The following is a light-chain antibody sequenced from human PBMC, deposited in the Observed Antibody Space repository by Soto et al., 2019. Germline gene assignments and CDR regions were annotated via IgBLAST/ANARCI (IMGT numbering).Light chain of an antibody. V-gene: IGKV3-11*01. CDR2: DAS. CDR1: QSVQFNY. CDR3: QQRSSWT. J-gene: IGKJ1*01. Sequence: EIVLTQSPGTLSLSPGERATLSCRASQSVQFNYLAWYQQKPGQAPRLLIYDASNRATGIPARFSGSGSETDFTLTISSLEPEDFAVYFCQQRSSWTFGQGTKVDIK.